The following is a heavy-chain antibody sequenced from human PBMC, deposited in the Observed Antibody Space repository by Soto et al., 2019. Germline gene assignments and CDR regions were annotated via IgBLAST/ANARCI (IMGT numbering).Heavy chain of an antibody. CDR2: IYYSGST. V-gene: IGHV4-61*01. CDR1: GGSVSSGSYY. J-gene: IGHJ3*02. Sequence: SETLSLTCTVSGGSVSSGSYYWSWIRQPPGKGLEWIGYIYYSGSTNYNPSLKSRVTISVDTSKNQFSLKLSSVTAADTAVYYCASAVVVTAIFAFDIWGQGTMVTV. CDR3: ASAVVVTAIFAFDI. D-gene: IGHD2-21*02.